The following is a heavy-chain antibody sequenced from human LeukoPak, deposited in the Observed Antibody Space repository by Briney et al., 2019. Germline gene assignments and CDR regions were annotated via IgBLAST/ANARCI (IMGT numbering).Heavy chain of an antibody. CDR2: ISGSGGST. Sequence: GGSLRLSCAASGFAFSSYAMSWVRQAPGKGLEWVSAISGSGGSTYYADSVKGRFTISRDNSKNTLYLQMNSLRAEDTAVYYCAKDRGALGDDDSLKDWGQGTLVTVSS. D-gene: IGHD3-16*01. CDR1: GFAFSSYA. J-gene: IGHJ4*02. V-gene: IGHV3-23*01. CDR3: AKDRGALGDDDSLKD.